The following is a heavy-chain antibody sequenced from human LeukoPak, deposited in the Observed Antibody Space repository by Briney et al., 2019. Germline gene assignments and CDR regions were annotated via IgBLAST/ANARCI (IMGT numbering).Heavy chain of an antibody. J-gene: IGHJ5*02. Sequence: TSETLSLTCTVSGGSISSYYWSWIRQPPGKGLEWIGYIYYSGSTNYNPSLKSRVTISVDTSKNQFSLKLSSVTAADTAVYYCARVGATGSFDPWGQGTLVTVSS. CDR1: GGSISSYY. CDR2: IYYSGST. CDR3: ARVGATGSFDP. V-gene: IGHV4-59*01. D-gene: IGHD1-26*01.